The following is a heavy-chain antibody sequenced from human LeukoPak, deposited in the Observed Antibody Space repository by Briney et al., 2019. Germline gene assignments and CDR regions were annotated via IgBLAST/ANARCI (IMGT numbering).Heavy chain of an antibody. CDR3: ARQAPTSSSWYVAAQRGRYYFDY. CDR1: GGSISSSSYY. D-gene: IGHD6-13*01. J-gene: IGHJ4*02. V-gene: IGHV4-39*01. CDR2: IYYSGST. Sequence: PSETLSLTCTVSGGSISSSSYYWGWIRQPPGKGLGWIGSIYYSGSTYYNPSLKSRVTISVDTSKNQFSLKLSSVTAADTAVYYCARQAPTSSSWYVAAQRGRYYFDYWGQGTLATVSS.